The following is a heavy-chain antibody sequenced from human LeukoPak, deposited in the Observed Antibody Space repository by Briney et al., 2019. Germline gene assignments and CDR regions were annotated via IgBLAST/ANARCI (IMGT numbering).Heavy chain of an antibody. Sequence: SETLSLTCTVSGGSISSYYWSWIRQPPGKGLEWIGYIYYSGSTNYNPSLKSRVTISVDTSKNQFSLKLSSVTAADTAVYYCARDGRGYSSSWLDRCAFDIWGQGTTVTVSS. CDR1: GGSISSYY. CDR3: ARDGRGYSSSWLDRCAFDI. J-gene: IGHJ3*02. D-gene: IGHD6-13*01. V-gene: IGHV4-59*01. CDR2: IYYSGST.